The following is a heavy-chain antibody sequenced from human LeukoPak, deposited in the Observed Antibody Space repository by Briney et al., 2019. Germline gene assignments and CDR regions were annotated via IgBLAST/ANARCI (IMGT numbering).Heavy chain of an antibody. Sequence: GASVKVSCKASGYTFTGYYMHWVRQAPGQGLEWMGRINPNSGGTNYAQKFQGRVTMTRDTSISTAYMELSRLRSDDTAVYFCARDRCSGGSCHDALDIWGQGTMVSVSS. CDR1: GYTFTGYY. CDR2: INPNSGGT. D-gene: IGHD2-15*01. CDR3: ARDRCSGGSCHDALDI. J-gene: IGHJ3*02. V-gene: IGHV1-2*06.